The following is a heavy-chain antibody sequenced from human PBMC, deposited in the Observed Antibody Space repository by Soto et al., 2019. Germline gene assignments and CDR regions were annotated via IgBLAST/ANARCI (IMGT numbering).Heavy chain of an antibody. D-gene: IGHD3-10*01. CDR2: VKSDGIGA. CDR3: AKGTSSEFLLSFDD. CDR1: GFTFSTYW. Sequence: PGGSLRLSCAASGFTFSTYWMHWVRQPPGRGLVWVSRVKSDGIGANYADSVKGRFTISRDNSRNTLFLQMDSLRADDTAVYFCAKGTSSEFLLSFDDWGHGTLVTVSS. V-gene: IGHV3-74*01. J-gene: IGHJ4*01.